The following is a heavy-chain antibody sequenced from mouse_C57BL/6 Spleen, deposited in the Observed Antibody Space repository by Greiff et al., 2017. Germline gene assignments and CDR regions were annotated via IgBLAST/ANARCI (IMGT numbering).Heavy chain of an antibody. CDR3: ARSEDDSAWFAY. V-gene: IGHV1-81*01. D-gene: IGHD2-4*01. Sequence: VQLQQSGAELARPGASVKLSCKASGYTFTSYGISWVKQRTGQGLEWIGEIYPRSGNTYYNEKFKGKATLTADKSSSTAYMELRSLTSEDSAVYFCARSEDDSAWFAYWGQGTLVTVSA. CDR1: GYTFTSYG. CDR2: IYPRSGNT. J-gene: IGHJ3*01.